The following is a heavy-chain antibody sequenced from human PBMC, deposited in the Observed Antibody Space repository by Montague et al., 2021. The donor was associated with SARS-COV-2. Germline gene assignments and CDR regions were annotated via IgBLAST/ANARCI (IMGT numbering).Heavy chain of an antibody. J-gene: IGHJ5*02. CDR1: GASITTSSAFH. CDR2: VHYTGTT. CDR3: ARLPTGYPNRFDP. Sequence: SETLSLTCTVSGASITTSSAFHWAWVRQPPGKGLEWIGNVHYTGTTYYXPSLRSRVTISVDTSREQFSLRLSSVTAADTAVYHCARLPTGYPNRFDPWGQGTLVTVSS. D-gene: IGHD3-9*01. V-gene: IGHV4-39*01.